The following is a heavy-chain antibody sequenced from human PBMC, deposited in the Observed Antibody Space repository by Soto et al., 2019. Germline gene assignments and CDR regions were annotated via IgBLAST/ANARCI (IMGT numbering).Heavy chain of an antibody. CDR1: GFSLSTSGVG. V-gene: IGHV2-5*01. CDR2: IYWNDDK. J-gene: IGHJ5*02. D-gene: IGHD2-2*01. CDR3: ALNNGRPNSIVPCSSTSCLNWFDP. Sequence: QITLKESGPTLVKPTQTLTLTCTFSGFSLSTSGVGVGWIRQPPGKALEWLALIYWNDDKRYSPSLKSRLTITKDTSKNQVVLTMTNMDPVDTATYYCALNNGRPNSIVPCSSTSCLNWFDPWGQGTLVTVSS.